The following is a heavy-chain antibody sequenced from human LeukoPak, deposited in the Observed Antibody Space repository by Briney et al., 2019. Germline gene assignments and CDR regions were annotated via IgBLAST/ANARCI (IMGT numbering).Heavy chain of an antibody. Sequence: GGALRLSCAASGFTFSSYSMNWVRQAPGEGLEWVSYISSSSSTIYYADSVKGRFTISRDNAKNSLYLQMNSLRAEDTAVYYCASPVEMATGAVGAFDIWGQGTMVTVSS. CDR3: ASPVEMATGAVGAFDI. D-gene: IGHD5-24*01. CDR2: ISSSSSTI. V-gene: IGHV3-48*01. J-gene: IGHJ3*02. CDR1: GFTFSSYS.